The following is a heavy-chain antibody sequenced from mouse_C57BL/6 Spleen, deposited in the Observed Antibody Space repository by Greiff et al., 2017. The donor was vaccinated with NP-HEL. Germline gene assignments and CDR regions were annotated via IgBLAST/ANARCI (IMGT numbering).Heavy chain of an antibody. CDR3: ARGIYDGYYVGAY. CDR2: IYPGSGST. CDR1: GYTFTSYW. J-gene: IGHJ3*01. V-gene: IGHV1-55*01. D-gene: IGHD2-3*01. Sequence: QVQLQQSGAELVKPGASVKMSCKASGYTFTSYWITWVKQRPGQGLEWIGDIYPGSGSTNYNEKFKSKATLTVDTSSSTAYMQLSSLTSEDSAVYYCARGIYDGYYVGAYWGQGTLVTVSA.